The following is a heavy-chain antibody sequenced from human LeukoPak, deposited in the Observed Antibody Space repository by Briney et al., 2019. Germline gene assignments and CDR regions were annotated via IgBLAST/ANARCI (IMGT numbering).Heavy chain of an antibody. Sequence: SGTLSLTCAVYGGSFSGYYWGWIRQPPGKGLEWIGSIYYSGSTYYNPSLKSRVTISVDTSKNQFSLKLSSVTAADTAVYYCARHPYYYDIDLQNWFDPWGQGTLVTVSS. CDR3: ARHPYYYDIDLQNWFDP. CDR1: GGSFSGYY. V-gene: IGHV4-39*01. D-gene: IGHD3-22*01. J-gene: IGHJ5*02. CDR2: IYYSGST.